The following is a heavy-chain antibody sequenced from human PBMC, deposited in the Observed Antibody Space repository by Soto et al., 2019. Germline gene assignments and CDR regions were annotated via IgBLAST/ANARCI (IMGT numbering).Heavy chain of an antibody. J-gene: IGHJ4*02. D-gene: IGHD1-26*01. CDR3: ARASTLVGAALYDY. CDR2: IYHSGST. V-gene: IGHV4-4*02. Sequence: QVQLQASGPGLVKPSGTLSLTCAVSGGSIRSSNWWSWVRQPPGKGLEWIGEIYHSGSTNYNPSLKSRVNISVDQSKNRFSLKLSSVSAAETAVYYCARASTLVGAALYDYSCQGTLGSVSS. CDR1: GGSIRSSNW.